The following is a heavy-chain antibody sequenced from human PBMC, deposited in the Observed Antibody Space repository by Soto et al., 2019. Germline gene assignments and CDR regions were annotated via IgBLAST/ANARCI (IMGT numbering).Heavy chain of an antibody. CDR1: GGSFSGYY. Sequence: QVQLQQWGAGLLKPSETLSLTCAVYGGSFSGYYWSWIRQPPGKGLEWIGEINHSGRTNYNPSLKSRVTISVDTSKNQFSLKLSSGTAADTAVYYCARRGITMVRGVKHNWFDPCCKGTLVTVS. D-gene: IGHD3-10*01. CDR2: INHSGRT. CDR3: ARRGITMVRGVKHNWFDP. V-gene: IGHV4-34*01. J-gene: IGHJ5*02.